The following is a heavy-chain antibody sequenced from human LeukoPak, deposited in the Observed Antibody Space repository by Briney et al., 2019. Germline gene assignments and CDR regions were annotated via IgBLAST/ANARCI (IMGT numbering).Heavy chain of an antibody. Sequence: ASETLSLTCTVSRGAISNNYWSWIRQPPGGGLEWIGYIYYSGSTNFKPSLKSRVTMSVDTSKNQISLKLSSVTAADTAVYYCARGGWSLDPWGQGTLVTVSP. D-gene: IGHD2-15*01. CDR1: RGAISNNY. CDR3: ARGGWSLDP. J-gene: IGHJ5*02. CDR2: IYYSGST. V-gene: IGHV4-59*01.